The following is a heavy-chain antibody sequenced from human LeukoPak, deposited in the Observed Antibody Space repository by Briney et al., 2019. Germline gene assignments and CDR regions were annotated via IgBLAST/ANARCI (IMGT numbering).Heavy chain of an antibody. CDR1: GFTLSNAW. J-gene: IGHJ3*02. V-gene: IGHV3-15*01. CDR3: VTERAGAFET. CDR2: IKNRADSGTI. Sequence: KAGGSLRLSCAASGFTLSNAWMNWVRQTPGKGMEWVGLIKNRADSGTIDYAAPVKGRFTISRDDTKNTLFLQMNSLKTEDTAFYYCVTERAGAFETWGQGTMVTVSS.